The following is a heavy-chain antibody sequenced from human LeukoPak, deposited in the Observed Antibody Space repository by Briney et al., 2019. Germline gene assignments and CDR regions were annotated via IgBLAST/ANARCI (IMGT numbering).Heavy chain of an antibody. CDR1: GFTFCSYW. Sequence: GGSLRLSCAASGFTFCSYWMSWVRQAPGKGLEWVANIKQDESEKYYVDSVKGRFTISRDNAKNSLYLQMNSLRAEDTAVYYCARDDIVVVPAVSHNVDYWGQGTLVTVSS. V-gene: IGHV3-7*01. D-gene: IGHD2-2*01. CDR3: ARDDIVVVPAVSHNVDY. J-gene: IGHJ4*02. CDR2: IKQDESEK.